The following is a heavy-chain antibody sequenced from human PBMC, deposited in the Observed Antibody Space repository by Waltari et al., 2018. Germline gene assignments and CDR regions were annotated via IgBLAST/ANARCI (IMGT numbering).Heavy chain of an antibody. Sequence: QVQLVRSGAEVKKPGASVKVSCKVSGYTLTELSMQRVAQAPGKGIEGLGVFDPEDGETIYAQKFQGRVTMTDDTSTDTAYMELSSLRSEDTAVYYCATLWFGTLILYWGQGTLVTVSS. CDR1: GYTLTELS. D-gene: IGHD3-10*01. CDR3: ATLWFGTLILY. CDR2: FDPEDGET. V-gene: IGHV1-24*01. J-gene: IGHJ4*02.